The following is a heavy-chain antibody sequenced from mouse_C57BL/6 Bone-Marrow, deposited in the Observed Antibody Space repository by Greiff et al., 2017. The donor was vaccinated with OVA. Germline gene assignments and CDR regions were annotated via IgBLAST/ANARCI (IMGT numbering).Heavy chain of an antibody. CDR1: GYTFTSYW. V-gene: IGHV1-74*01. D-gene: IGHD3-2*02. Sequence: QVQLQQPGAELVKPGASVKVSCKASGYTFTSYWMHWVKQRPGQGLEWIGRIHPSDSDTNYNQKFKGKATLTVDKSSSTAYLQLSSLTSEDYAVYFCSISGSFLFWFAYWGQGTLVTVSA. J-gene: IGHJ3*01. CDR3: SISGSFLFWFAY. CDR2: IHPSDSDT.